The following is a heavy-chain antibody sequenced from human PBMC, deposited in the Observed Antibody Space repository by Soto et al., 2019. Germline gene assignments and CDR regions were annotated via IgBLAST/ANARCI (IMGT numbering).Heavy chain of an antibody. Sequence: GGSLRLSCAASGFTFSSYAMSWVRQAPGKGLEWVSAISGSGGSTYYADSAKGRFTISRDNSKNTLYLQMNSLRAEDTAVYYCAKDEGYCSGGSCYFDYWGQGTLVTVSS. CDR2: ISGSGGST. J-gene: IGHJ4*02. CDR3: AKDEGYCSGGSCYFDY. V-gene: IGHV3-23*01. CDR1: GFTFSSYA. D-gene: IGHD2-15*01.